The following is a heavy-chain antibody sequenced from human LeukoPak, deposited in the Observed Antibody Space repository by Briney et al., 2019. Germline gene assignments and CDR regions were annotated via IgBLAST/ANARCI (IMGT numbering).Heavy chain of an antibody. CDR2: IYYSGST. J-gene: IGHJ4*02. Sequence: SETLSLTCTVSGGSISSSSYYWGWIRQPPGKGLERIGSIYYSGSTYYNPSLKSRVTISVDTSKNQFSLKLSSVTAADTAVYYCARVGVWEYSSRIYYFDYWGQGTLVTVSS. CDR3: ARVGVWEYSSRIYYFDY. CDR1: GGSISSSSYY. D-gene: IGHD6-13*01. V-gene: IGHV4-39*07.